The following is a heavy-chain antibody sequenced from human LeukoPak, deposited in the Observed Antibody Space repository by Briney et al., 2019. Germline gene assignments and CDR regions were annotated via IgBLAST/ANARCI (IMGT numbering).Heavy chain of an antibody. CDR1: GYSFTSHW. D-gene: IGHD6-13*01. CDR2: IAPSDSYT. J-gene: IGHJ4*02. CDR3: ARHLRAYSSSWYLDY. Sequence: GESLRISCKGSGYSFTSHWISWVRQMPGKGLEWVGRIAPSDSYTNYSPSFQGHVPISADKSINTAYLQWSSLKASDTAMYYCARHLRAYSSSWYLDYWGQGTLVTVSS. V-gene: IGHV5-10-1*01.